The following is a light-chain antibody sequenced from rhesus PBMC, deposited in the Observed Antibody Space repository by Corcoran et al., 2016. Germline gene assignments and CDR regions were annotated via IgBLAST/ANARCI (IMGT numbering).Light chain of an antibody. V-gene: IGKV1-22*01. CDR1: QRITNW. CDR2: QAY. Sequence: DIQMTQSPSSLSASVGDTVTITCRASQRITNWLEWYQQKPGKAPKLLIYQAYTLQTGVPSRFSGSGSGTEFALTISSLQPEDFATYYCLQFSSSPYSFGQGTKVEIK. J-gene: IGKJ2*01. CDR3: LQFSSSPYS.